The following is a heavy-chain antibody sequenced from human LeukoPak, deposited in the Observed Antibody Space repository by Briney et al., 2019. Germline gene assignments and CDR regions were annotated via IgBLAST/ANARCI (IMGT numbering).Heavy chain of an antibody. Sequence: GGSLRLSCAASGFTVSSNYMSWVRQAPGKGLEWVAVISYDGSNKYYADSVKGRFTISRDNSKNTLYLQMNSLRAEDTAVYYCAKGDHSSGCPDYWGQGTLVTVSS. J-gene: IGHJ4*02. CDR3: AKGDHSSGCPDY. D-gene: IGHD6-19*01. V-gene: IGHV3-30*18. CDR2: ISYDGSNK. CDR1: GFTVSSNY.